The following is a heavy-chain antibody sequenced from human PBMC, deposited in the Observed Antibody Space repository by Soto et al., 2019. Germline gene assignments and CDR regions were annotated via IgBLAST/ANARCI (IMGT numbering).Heavy chain of an antibody. CDR3: ARWGSSSWYVDYYYGMDV. V-gene: IGHV1-2*02. D-gene: IGHD6-13*01. CDR1: GYTFTGYY. Sequence: XSVKVSCKASGYTFTGYYVHWVRQAPGQGLEWMGWINPNSGGTNYAQKFQGRVTMTRDTSISTAYMELSRLRSDDTAVYYCARWGSSSWYVDYYYGMDVWGQGTTVTVSS. CDR2: INPNSGGT. J-gene: IGHJ6*02.